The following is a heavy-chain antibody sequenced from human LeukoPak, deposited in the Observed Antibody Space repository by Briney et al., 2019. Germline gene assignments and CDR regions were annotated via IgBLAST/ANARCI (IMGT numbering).Heavy chain of an antibody. D-gene: IGHD5-12*01. Sequence: SETLSLTCAVYGGSFSGYYWSWIRQPPGKGLEWIGEMSHSGSTNYNPSLKSRGTISVDTSKNQFSLKLSSETAADTAVYYCATTGYGAYDQNWYFDLWGRGTLVTVSS. CDR3: ATTGYGAYDQNWYFDL. CDR1: GGSFSGYY. J-gene: IGHJ2*01. V-gene: IGHV4-34*01. CDR2: MSHSGST.